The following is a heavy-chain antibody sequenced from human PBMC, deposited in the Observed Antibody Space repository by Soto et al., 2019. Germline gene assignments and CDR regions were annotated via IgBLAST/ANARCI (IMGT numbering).Heavy chain of an antibody. CDR1: GFTFSESA. Sequence: ELQLVESGGGLVQPGGSLKLSCAASGFTFSESAMHWVRQASGKGLEWVGRIRNKDNNYATAYTASVKGRFTISRDDSKRTVYLQLHPLLIAHPAWHSRTSRRGWRAIDPFAYWHLGALVSVSA. J-gene: IGHJ4*02. D-gene: IGHD2-21*01. CDR3: TSRRGWRAIDPFAY. V-gene: IGHV3-73*02. CDR2: IRNKDNNYAT.